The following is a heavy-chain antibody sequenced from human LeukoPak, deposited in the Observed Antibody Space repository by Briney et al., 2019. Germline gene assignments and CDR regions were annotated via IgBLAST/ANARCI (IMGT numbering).Heavy chain of an antibody. CDR1: EFTFSTYS. J-gene: IGHJ4*02. V-gene: IGHV3-21*04. CDR3: GRHAYGGSPPLS. D-gene: IGHD3-10*01. CDR2: IASGGTIK. Sequence: GGSLRLSCAGSEFTFSTYSMSWVRQSPGKGLEWVSSIASGGTIKNYADSVKGRFTISRDNSKNTVYLQMNNLRAEDTALYYCGRHAYGGSPPLSWGQGALVTVSS.